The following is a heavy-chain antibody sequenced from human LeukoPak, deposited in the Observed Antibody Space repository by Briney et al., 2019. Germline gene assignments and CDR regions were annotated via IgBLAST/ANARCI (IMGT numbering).Heavy chain of an antibody. D-gene: IGHD4-17*01. CDR1: GGSISSGGYY. Sequence: SETLPLTCTVSGGSISSGGYYWSWIRQHPGKGLEWIGYIYYSGSTYYNPSLKSRVTISVDTSKNQFSLKLSSVTAADTAVYYCARGAATVTKAAFDIWGQGTMVTVSS. J-gene: IGHJ3*02. V-gene: IGHV4-31*03. CDR3: ARGAATVTKAAFDI. CDR2: IYYSGST.